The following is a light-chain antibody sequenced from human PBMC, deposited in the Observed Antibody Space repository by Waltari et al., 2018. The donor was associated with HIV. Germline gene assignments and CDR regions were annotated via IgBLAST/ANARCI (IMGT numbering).Light chain of an antibody. CDR3: SSYTNSDTVV. CDR1: TRAVGGYNS. J-gene: IGLJ2*01. Sequence: QSALTQPSSVSGSPGQSITISCTGTTRAVGGYNSVSWYQQHPAKAPNLVILDVSNRPSGVSNRFSGSKSGNTASLTISGLQAEDEAYYYCSSYTNSDTVVFGGGTKVTVL. CDR2: DVS. V-gene: IGLV2-14*03.